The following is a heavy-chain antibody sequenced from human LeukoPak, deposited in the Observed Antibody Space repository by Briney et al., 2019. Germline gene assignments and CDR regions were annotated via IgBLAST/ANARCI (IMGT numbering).Heavy chain of an antibody. J-gene: IGHJ4*02. V-gene: IGHV3-30*18. CDR1: GFTFSSYG. CDR2: ISYDGSNK. Sequence: GGSLRLYCAASGFTFSSYGMHWVRQAPGKGLEWVAVISYDGSNKYYADSVKGRFTISRDNSKNTLYLQMNSLRAEDTAVYYCAKGGVVPATSCDYWGQGTLVTVSS. CDR3: AKGGVVPATSCDY. D-gene: IGHD2-2*01.